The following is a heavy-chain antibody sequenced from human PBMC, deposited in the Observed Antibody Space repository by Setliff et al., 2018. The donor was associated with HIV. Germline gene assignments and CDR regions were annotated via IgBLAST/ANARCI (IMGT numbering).Heavy chain of an antibody. CDR1: GFTFSNYA. CDR3: VRDGSMTGRNYYYMEV. D-gene: IGHD3-9*01. V-gene: IGHV3-9*01. Sequence: GGSLRLSCAASGFTFSNYAMHWVRQAPGRGLEWVAGTSWDNALPAYADSVKGRFTVTRDNANNSLYLQMNSLRPEDSALYYCVRDGSMTGRNYYYMEVWGKGTTVTVSS. CDR2: TSWDNALP. J-gene: IGHJ6*03.